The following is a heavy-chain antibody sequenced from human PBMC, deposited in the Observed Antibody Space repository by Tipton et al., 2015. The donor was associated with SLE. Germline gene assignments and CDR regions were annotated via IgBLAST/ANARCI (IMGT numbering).Heavy chain of an antibody. V-gene: IGHV3-21*04. CDR2: ISYSSTYI. D-gene: IGHD5-12*01. J-gene: IGHJ4*02. CDR1: GFTFNSYS. Sequence: GSLRLSCAVSGFTFNSYSMHWVRQAPGEGLEWVSSISYSSTYIHYADSVKGRFSISRDNSKNTLSLQMDSLRVEDTAVYYCTKEGYTNAWRYFDLWGQGLLVTVSS. CDR3: TKEGYTNAWRYFDL.